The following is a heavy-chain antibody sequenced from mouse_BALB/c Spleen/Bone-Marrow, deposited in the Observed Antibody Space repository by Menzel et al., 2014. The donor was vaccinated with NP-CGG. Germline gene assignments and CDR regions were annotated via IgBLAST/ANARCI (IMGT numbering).Heavy chain of an antibody. D-gene: IGHD1-1*01. J-gene: IGHJ1*01. V-gene: IGHV5-6-3*01. CDR1: GFTFSSYG. CDR3: ARVYGWYFDV. CDR2: INNNGGST. Sequence: EVMLVESGGGLVQPGGSLKLSCVASGFTFSSYGMSWVRQTPDKRLELVATINNNGGSTYYPDSVKGQFTISRDNAKNTLYLQMSSLKSEDTAIYYYARVYGWYFDVWGAGTTVTVSS.